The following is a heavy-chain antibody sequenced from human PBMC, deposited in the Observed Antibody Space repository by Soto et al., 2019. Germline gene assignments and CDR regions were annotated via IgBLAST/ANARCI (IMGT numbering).Heavy chain of an antibody. Sequence: QITLKESGPTLVKPTQTLTLTCTFSGFSLTTYGLGVAWIRQPPGKALAFLALIYWDDDKRFSPSLRTRLTNTKDTSNNLVVLTMTNMDPVDIATYYCARTLRYDSGRYYHDYWGQGTLITVSS. J-gene: IGHJ4*02. CDR3: ARTLRYDSGRYYHDY. CDR1: GFSLTTYGLG. D-gene: IGHD3-10*01. CDR2: IYWDDDK. V-gene: IGHV2-5*02.